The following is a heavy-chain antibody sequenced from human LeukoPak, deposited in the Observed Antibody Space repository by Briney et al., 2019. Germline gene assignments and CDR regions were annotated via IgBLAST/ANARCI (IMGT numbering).Heavy chain of an antibody. CDR1: GFTFSSYA. CDR2: ISYDGSNK. CDR3: ARAEAGGDGSGSYYNLLDY. Sequence: GGSLRLSCAASGFTFSSYAMHWVRQDPGKGLEWVAVISYDGSNKYYADSVKGRFTISRDNSKNTLYLQMNSLRAEDTAVYYCARAEAGGDGSGSYYNLLDYWGQGTLVTVSS. D-gene: IGHD3-10*01. V-gene: IGHV3-30*04. J-gene: IGHJ4*02.